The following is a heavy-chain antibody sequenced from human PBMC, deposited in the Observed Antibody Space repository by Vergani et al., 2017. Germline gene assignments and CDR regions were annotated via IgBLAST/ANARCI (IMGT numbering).Heavy chain of an antibody. V-gene: IGHV1-69*13. J-gene: IGHJ5*02. D-gene: IGHD6-13*01. CDR3: ARDRVVIAAGTTTISKDNWFDA. Sequence: QVQLVQSGAEVKKPGSSVKVSCKASGGTFSSYAISWVRQAPGQGLEWMGRIIPIFGTANYAKKFQGRVTITADESTSTAYMELSSLRSEDTAVYYCARDRVVIAAGTTTISKDNWFDAWGQGTLVTVSS. CDR1: GGTFSSYA. CDR2: IIPIFGTA.